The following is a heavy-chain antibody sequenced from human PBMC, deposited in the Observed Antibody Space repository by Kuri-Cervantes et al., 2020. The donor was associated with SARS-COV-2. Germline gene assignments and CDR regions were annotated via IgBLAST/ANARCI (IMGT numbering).Heavy chain of an antibody. Sequence: ESLKISCAVYGGSFSGYYWSWIRQPPGKGLEWIGEINHSGSTNYNPSLKSRVTISVDTSKNQFSLKLSSVTAADTAVYYCARGPVIVGDTRQRVLDYWGQGTLITVSS. CDR1: GGSFSGYY. CDR3: ARGPVIVGDTRQRVLDY. D-gene: IGHD1-26*01. CDR2: INHSGST. J-gene: IGHJ4*02. V-gene: IGHV4-34*01.